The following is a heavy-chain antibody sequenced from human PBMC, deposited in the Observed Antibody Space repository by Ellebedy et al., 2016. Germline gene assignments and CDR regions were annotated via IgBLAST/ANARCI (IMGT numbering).Heavy chain of an antibody. CDR2: ISTYSSTT. V-gene: IGHV1-18*01. Sequence: ASVKVSCKASGYTFKDSGISWVRQAPGQGLEWIGWISTYSSTTTYARKFQGRVTINRDTSANTAYMELINLRSEDTAVYFCARDMYSSGSYYDRVAFDIWGQGTVVTVSA. CDR1: GYTFKDSG. CDR3: ARDMYSSGSYYDRVAFDI. D-gene: IGHD3-22*01. J-gene: IGHJ3*02.